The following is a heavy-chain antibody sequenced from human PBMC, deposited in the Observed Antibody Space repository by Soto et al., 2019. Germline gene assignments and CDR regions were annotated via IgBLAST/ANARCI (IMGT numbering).Heavy chain of an antibody. D-gene: IGHD2-15*01. J-gene: IGHJ6*02. CDR1: GGSISSGGYY. CDR3: ARGPKLIDCSGGSCYGYYYYYGMDV. CDR2: IYYSGST. Sequence: QVQLQESGPGLVKPSQTLSLTCTVSGGSISSGGYYWSWIRQHPGKGLEWIGYIYYSGSTYYNPSLKSRVTISVDTSKNQFSLKLSSVTAADTAVYYCARGPKLIDCSGGSCYGYYYYYGMDVWGQGTTVTVSS. V-gene: IGHV4-31*03.